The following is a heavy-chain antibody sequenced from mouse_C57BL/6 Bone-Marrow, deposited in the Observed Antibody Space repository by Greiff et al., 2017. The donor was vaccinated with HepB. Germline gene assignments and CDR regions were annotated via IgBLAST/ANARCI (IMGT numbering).Heavy chain of an antibody. V-gene: IGHV5-9-1*02. CDR1: GFTFSSYA. Sequence: EVQRVESGEGLVKPGGSLKLSCAASGFTFSSYAMSWVRQTPEKRLEWVAYISSGGDYIYYADTVKGRFTISRDNARNTLYLQMSSLKSEDTAMYYCTRAVVATGYFDVWGTGTTVTVSS. D-gene: IGHD1-1*01. CDR3: TRAVVATGYFDV. CDR2: ISSGGDYI. J-gene: IGHJ1*03.